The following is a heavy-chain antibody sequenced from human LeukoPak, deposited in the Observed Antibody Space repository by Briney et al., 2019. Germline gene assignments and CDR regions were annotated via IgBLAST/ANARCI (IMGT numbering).Heavy chain of an antibody. CDR3: VSFYETY. CDR2: INSDGSWS. Sequence: GGSLRLSCAASGNYWMHWVRQAPGKGLVWVSHINSDGSWSSYADSVKGRFTISKDNAKNTVYLQMNSLRAEDTAVYYCVSFYETYWGRGTLVTVSS. J-gene: IGHJ4*02. CDR1: GNYW. D-gene: IGHD2/OR15-2a*01. V-gene: IGHV3-74*01.